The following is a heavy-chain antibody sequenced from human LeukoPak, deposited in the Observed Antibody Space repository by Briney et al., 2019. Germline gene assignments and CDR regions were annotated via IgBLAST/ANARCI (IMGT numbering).Heavy chain of an antibody. V-gene: IGHV3-30*18. CDR2: ISYDGSNK. D-gene: IGHD6-25*01. J-gene: IGHJ1*01. CDR1: GFTFSSYG. Sequence: GGSLRLSCAASGFTFSSYGMHWVRQAPGKGLEWVAVISYDGSNKYYADSVKGRFTISRDNSKNTLYLQMNSLRAEDTAVYYCAKDRFYNGRIAAVSVFQHWGQGTLVTVSS. CDR3: AKDRFYNGRIAAVSVFQH.